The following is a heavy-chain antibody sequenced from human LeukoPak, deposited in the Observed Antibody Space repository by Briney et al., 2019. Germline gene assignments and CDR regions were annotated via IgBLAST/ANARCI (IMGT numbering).Heavy chain of an antibody. Sequence: GASVKVSCKASGGTFSSYAISWVRQAPGQGLEWMGRIIPILGIANYAQKFQGRVTITADKSTSTAYMELSSLRSEDTAVYYCARTSTVNDLFDYWGQGALVTVSS. J-gene: IGHJ4*02. CDR3: ARTSTVNDLFDY. CDR2: IIPILGIA. D-gene: IGHD4-11*01. V-gene: IGHV1-69*04. CDR1: GGTFSSYA.